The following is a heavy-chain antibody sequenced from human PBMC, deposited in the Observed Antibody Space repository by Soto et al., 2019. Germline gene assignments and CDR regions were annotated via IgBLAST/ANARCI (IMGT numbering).Heavy chain of an antibody. CDR2: INHSGST. J-gene: IGHJ6*02. Sequence: QVQLQQWGAGLLKPSETLSLTCAVYGGSFSGYYWSWIRQPPGKGLEWIGEINHSGSTNYNPSLKSRVTISVDTSKKQFPLKLSSVTAADTAVYYCARLNYYGSGSYYSRPTRGMDVWGQGTTVTVSS. D-gene: IGHD3-10*01. V-gene: IGHV4-34*01. CDR3: ARLNYYGSGSYYSRPTRGMDV. CDR1: GGSFSGYY.